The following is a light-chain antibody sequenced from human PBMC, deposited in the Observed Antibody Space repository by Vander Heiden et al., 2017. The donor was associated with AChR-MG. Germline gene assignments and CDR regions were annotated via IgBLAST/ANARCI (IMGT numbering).Light chain of an antibody. V-gene: IGKV2-28*01. CDR3: KQALQTPGT. J-gene: IGKJ1*01. Sequence: DIVMTQPPLSLPVTPGEPASIPCRSSQSLLHSDGYNYLDWYLQKPGQSPQLLIYLGSNRASGVPDRFSGSGSGTDFTLKISRVEAEDVGVYYCKQALQTPGTFGQGTKVEIK. CDR2: LGS. CDR1: QSLLHSDGYNY.